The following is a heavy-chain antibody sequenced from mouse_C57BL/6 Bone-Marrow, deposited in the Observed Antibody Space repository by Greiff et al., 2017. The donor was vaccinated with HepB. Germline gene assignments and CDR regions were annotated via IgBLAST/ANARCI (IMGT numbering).Heavy chain of an antibody. J-gene: IGHJ3*01. Sequence: EVKLVESGGGLVQPGGSMILSCVASGFTFSNYWMNWVRQSPEKGLEWVAQIRLKSDNYATLYAESVKGRFTISRDDSKTSVYLQMNNLRAEDTGIYYCTDLSWFAYWGQGTLVTVSA. CDR2: IRLKSDNYAT. V-gene: IGHV6-3*01. CDR1: GFTFSNYW. CDR3: TDLSWFAY.